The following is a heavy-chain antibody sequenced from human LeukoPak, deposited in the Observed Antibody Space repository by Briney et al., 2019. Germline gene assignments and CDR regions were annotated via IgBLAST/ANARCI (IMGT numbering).Heavy chain of an antibody. V-gene: IGHV3-7*02. CDR1: GFRFSSYW. CDR3: ARVGVVVPAATIDAFDI. CDR2: IKQDGSVK. Sequence: RTGGSLRLSCAGSGFRFSSYWMGWVRQPPGKGLEWVATIKQDGSVKNYADSVKGRFTISRDNSKNTLYLQMNSLRAEDTAVYYCARVGVVVPAATIDAFDIWGQGTMVTVSS. D-gene: IGHD2-2*01. J-gene: IGHJ3*02.